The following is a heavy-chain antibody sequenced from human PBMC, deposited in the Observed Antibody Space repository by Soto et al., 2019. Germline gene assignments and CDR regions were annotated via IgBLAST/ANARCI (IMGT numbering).Heavy chain of an antibody. J-gene: IGHJ4*02. CDR2: ISGNSVGG. V-gene: IGHV3-9*01. D-gene: IGHD1-26*01. CDR1: GFTFDHYA. CDR3: AKGGANDYAVGGWDY. Sequence: EGQLVESGGGLAQPGRSLRLSCAASGFTFDHYAMHWVRQAPGKGLEWVSGISGNSVGGVYADPVKDRFTISRDNAKNSVYLQMNSLRAEDTALYYWAKGGANDYAVGGWDYWCQGTPVTVSS.